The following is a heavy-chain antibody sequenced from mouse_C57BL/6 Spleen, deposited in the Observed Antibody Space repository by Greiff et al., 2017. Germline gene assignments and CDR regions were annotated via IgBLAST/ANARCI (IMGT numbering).Heavy chain of an antibody. D-gene: IGHD2-4*01. CDR1: GYSITSGYY. CDR3: AREDDYAWFAY. V-gene: IGHV3-6*01. J-gene: IGHJ3*01. Sequence: EVKLVESGPGLVKPSQSLSLTCSVTGYSITSGYYWNWIRQLPGNKLEWMGYISYDGSNNYNPSLKNRISITRDKSKNQFFLKLNSVTTEDTATYYCAREDDYAWFAYWGQGTLVTVSA. CDR2: ISYDGSN.